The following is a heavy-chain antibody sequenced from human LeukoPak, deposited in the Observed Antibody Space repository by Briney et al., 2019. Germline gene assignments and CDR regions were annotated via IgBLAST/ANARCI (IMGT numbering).Heavy chain of an antibody. CDR1: GGSISSSNYY. CDR3: ARVKDPGGYYYYYYMDV. V-gene: IGHV4-39*07. D-gene: IGHD3-16*01. Sequence: SETLSLTCNVSGGSISSSNYYWGWIRQSPGKGLEWIGSIYSRGSTYYNPSLKSRVIVSSDMSKNQFSLKLSSVTAADTAMYYCARVKDPGGYYYYYYMDVWGKGTTVTVSS. J-gene: IGHJ6*03. CDR2: IYSRGST.